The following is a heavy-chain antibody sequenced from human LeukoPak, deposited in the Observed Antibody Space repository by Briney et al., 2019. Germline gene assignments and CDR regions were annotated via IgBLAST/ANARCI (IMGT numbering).Heavy chain of an antibody. J-gene: IGHJ4*02. V-gene: IGHV3-48*04. Sequence: GGSLRLSCAASGFTFSSYSMNWVRQAPGKGLEWVSYIEYSSSIYYADSVKGRFTISRDNAKNSLYLQMNSLRAEDTAVYYCARDSDRTFDYWGQGTLVTVSS. CDR2: IEYSSSI. D-gene: IGHD1-14*01. CDR1: GFTFSSYS. CDR3: ARDSDRTFDY.